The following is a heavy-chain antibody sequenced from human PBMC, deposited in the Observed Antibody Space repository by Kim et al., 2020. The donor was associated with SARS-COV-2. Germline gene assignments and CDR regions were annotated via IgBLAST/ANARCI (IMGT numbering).Heavy chain of an antibody. Sequence: GGSLRLSCAASGFTFSSYGMHWVRQAPGKGLEWVAVISYDGSNKYYADSVKGRFTISRDNSKNTLYLQMNSLRAEDTAVYYCARVNGILTGYFDYWGQGTLVTVSS. J-gene: IGHJ4*02. CDR1: GFTFSSYG. D-gene: IGHD3-9*01. V-gene: IGHV3-33*05. CDR3: ARVNGILTGYFDY. CDR2: ISYDGSNK.